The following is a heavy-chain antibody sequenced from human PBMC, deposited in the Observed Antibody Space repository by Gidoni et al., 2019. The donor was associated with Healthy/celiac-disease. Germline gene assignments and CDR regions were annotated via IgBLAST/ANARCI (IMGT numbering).Heavy chain of an antibody. J-gene: IGHJ3*02. CDR2: INHSGST. V-gene: IGHV4-34*01. CDR1: GGSFSGYY. D-gene: IGHD3-22*01. CDR3: ARGSVHDYYDSSGYYQDDAFDI. Sequence: QVQLQQWGAGLLKPSETLSLTCAVYGGSFSGYYWSWIRQPPGKGLEWIGEINHSGSTNYNPSLKSRVTISVDTSKNQFSLKLSSVTAADTAVYYCARGSVHDYYDSSGYYQDDAFDIWGQGTMVTVSS.